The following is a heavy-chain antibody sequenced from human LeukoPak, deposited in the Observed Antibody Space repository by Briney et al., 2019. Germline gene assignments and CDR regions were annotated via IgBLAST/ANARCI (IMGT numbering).Heavy chain of an antibody. D-gene: IGHD6-6*01. V-gene: IGHV4-59*12. CDR1: GGSISNYY. Sequence: SETLSLTCTVFGGSISNYYWSWIRQPPGKGLEWIGYIYYSGSTNYNPSLKSRVTISVDTSKNQFSLKLSSVTAADTAVYYCASSRGSSRPVDAFDIWGQGTMVTVSS. CDR2: IYYSGST. CDR3: ASSRGSSRPVDAFDI. J-gene: IGHJ3*02.